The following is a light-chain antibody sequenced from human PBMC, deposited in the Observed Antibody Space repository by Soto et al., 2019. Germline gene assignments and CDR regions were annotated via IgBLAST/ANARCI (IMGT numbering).Light chain of an antibody. CDR2: SNN. V-gene: IGLV1-44*01. J-gene: IGLJ1*01. CDR1: SSDIGSNT. CDR3: AAWDDRMNGYV. Sequence: QSVLTQPPSAARTAVQRFTISCSVCSSDIGSNTINWCQELPGQAPHLLTYSNNQRPSGVPARFSGPTSGTSAFLPISGLQSEDEADYYCAAWDDRMNGYVFGTGTKVTVL.